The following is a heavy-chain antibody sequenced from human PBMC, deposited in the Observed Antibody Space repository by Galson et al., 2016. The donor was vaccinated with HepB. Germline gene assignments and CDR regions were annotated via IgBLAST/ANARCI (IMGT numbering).Heavy chain of an antibody. CDR1: GGSISSSSYY. CDR3: AREVSDDDAFDI. D-gene: IGHD1-1*01. V-gene: IGHV4-39*02. J-gene: IGHJ3*02. CDR2: IYYNGNT. Sequence: SETLSLTCIVYGGSISSSSYYWGWIRQPPGKGLEWIGIIYYNGNTFYNPSLKSRVTISVDTSKNQFSLKLTSVTAADTAVYFCAREVSDDDAFDIWGQGTMATVSS.